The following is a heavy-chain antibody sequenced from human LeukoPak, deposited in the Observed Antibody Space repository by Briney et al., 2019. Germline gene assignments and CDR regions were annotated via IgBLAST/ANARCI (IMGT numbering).Heavy chain of an antibody. CDR2: IYYSGRT. CDR1: GGXISSYY. V-gene: IGHV4-59*01. D-gene: IGHD5-18*01. Sequence: SETLSLTCTISGGXISSYYCNWIRQPPGKGLEWIGQIYYSGRTNYNPSLKSRVTISVDTSKNQFSLKVRSVTAADTAVYYCASRPGTYSYAYGGFEYWGQGTLATVSS. J-gene: IGHJ4*02. CDR3: ASRPGTYSYAYGGFEY.